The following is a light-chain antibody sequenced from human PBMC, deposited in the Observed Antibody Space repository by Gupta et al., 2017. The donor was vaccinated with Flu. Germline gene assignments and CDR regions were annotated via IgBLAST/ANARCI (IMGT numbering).Light chain of an antibody. J-gene: IGLJ1*01. CDR1: NLGHKY. Sequence: GDNLGHKYISWYQQKPGQSPVLVIYRDTKRPSGIPERFFGSNSGNTATLTISGTQAMDEADYYCQAWDSSTYVYVFGTGTKVTVL. CDR3: QAWDSSTYVYV. V-gene: IGLV3-1*01. CDR2: RDT.